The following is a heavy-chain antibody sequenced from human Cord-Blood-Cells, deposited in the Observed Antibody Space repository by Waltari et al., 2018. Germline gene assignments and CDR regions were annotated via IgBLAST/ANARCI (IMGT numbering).Heavy chain of an antibody. J-gene: IGHJ4*02. Sequence: QVQLVESGGGVVQPGRSLRLSCAASGFTFSSYALHWVRQAPGKGLEWVAVISYDGSNKYYADSVKGRFTISRDNSKNTLYLQMNSLRAEGTAVYYCARDLYGSGSYYYYWGQGTLVTVSS. CDR3: ARDLYGSGSYYYY. V-gene: IGHV3-30-3*01. D-gene: IGHD3-10*01. CDR1: GFTFSSYA. CDR2: ISYDGSNK.